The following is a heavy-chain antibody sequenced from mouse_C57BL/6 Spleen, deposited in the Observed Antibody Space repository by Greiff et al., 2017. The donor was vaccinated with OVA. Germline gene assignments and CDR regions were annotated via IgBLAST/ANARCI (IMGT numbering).Heavy chain of an antibody. Sequence: EVKVVESGGGLVQPGGSLKLSCAASGFTFSDYYMYWVRQTPEKRLEWVAYISNGGGSTYYPDTVQGRFTISRDNAKNTLYLQMSRLKSEDTAMYYCARKENYGSSYEGYFDVWGTGTTVTVSS. J-gene: IGHJ1*03. D-gene: IGHD1-1*01. CDR1: GFTFSDYY. CDR3: ARKENYGSSYEGYFDV. CDR2: ISNGGGST. V-gene: IGHV5-12*01.